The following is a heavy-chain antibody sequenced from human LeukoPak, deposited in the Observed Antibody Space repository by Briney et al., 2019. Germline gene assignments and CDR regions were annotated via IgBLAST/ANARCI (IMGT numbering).Heavy chain of an antibody. V-gene: IGHV3-9*01. CDR1: GFTFDDYA. D-gene: IGHD1-26*01. CDR2: ISWNSGSI. Sequence: AGGSLRLSCAASGFTFDDYAMHWVRHAPGKGLEWVSGISWNSGSIGYADSVKGRFTISRDNAKNSLYLQMNSLRAEDTALYYCAKRYLGASGSYNFDYWGQGTLVTVSS. CDR3: AKRYLGASGSYNFDY. J-gene: IGHJ4*02.